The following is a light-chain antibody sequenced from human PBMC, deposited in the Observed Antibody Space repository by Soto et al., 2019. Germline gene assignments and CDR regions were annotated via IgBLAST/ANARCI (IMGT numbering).Light chain of an antibody. J-gene: IGKJ2*01. CDR2: TAS. Sequence: DIQMTQSPSSLSASVGDRVPITCRASQSVSKYLNWYQQKPGKAPNLLIYTASSLQSGVPSRFSGSGSGTDFTLTISSLQPEEFATYFCQQSYMTPYTDGQGTRLEI. CDR1: QSVSKY. CDR3: QQSYMTPYT. V-gene: IGKV1-39*01.